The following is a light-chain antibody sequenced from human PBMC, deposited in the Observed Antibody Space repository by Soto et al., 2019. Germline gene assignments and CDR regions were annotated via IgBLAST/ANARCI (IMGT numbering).Light chain of an antibody. CDR3: TSPTPGSLYV. V-gene: IGLV2-11*01. J-gene: IGLJ1*01. CDR1: TSDVGAYSF. Sequence: QSALTQPRSVSGSPGQSITISCTGSTSDVGAYSFASWYQQHPGAAPKLLIHDVNKRPPGVPDRFSASKSGNTASLTISGLQAEDEADYFCTSPTPGSLYVFGSGTKVTVL. CDR2: DVN.